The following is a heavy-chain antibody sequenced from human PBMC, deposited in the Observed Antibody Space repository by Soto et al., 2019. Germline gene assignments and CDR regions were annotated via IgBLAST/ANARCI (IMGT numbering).Heavy chain of an antibody. Sequence: QVHLQESGPGLVKPSQTLSLTCTVSGGYISSGGYYWSWIRQHPGKGLEWIGYIYYSGSTYYNPSLKSRVPISVDTSKNQFSLKLSSVTAADTAVYYCARVPRSTVRRYFDLWGRGTLVTVSS. D-gene: IGHD4-17*01. CDR3: ARVPRSTVRRYFDL. CDR1: GGYISSGGYY. J-gene: IGHJ2*01. CDR2: IYYSGST. V-gene: IGHV4-31*03.